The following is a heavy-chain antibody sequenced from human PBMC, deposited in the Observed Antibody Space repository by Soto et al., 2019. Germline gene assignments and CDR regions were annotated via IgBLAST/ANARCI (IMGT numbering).Heavy chain of an antibody. CDR3: ARDSTVTTWGLVGAFDI. D-gene: IGHD4-17*01. J-gene: IGHJ3*02. V-gene: IGHV4-31*03. Sequence: QVQLQESGPGLVKPSQTLSLTCTVSGGSISSGGYYWSWIRQHPGKGLEWIGYIYYSGSTYYNPSLKSRVTISVDTSKNQFSLKLSSVTAADTALYYCARDSTVTTWGLVGAFDIWGQGTMVTVSS. CDR1: GGSISSGGYY. CDR2: IYYSGST.